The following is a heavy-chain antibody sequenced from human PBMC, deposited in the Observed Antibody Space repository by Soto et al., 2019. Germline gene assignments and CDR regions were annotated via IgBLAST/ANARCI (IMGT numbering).Heavy chain of an antibody. V-gene: IGHV3-21*01. CDR3: ARKMARDAFDI. CDR1: GFTFSSYS. J-gene: IGHJ3*02. CDR2: ISSSSSYI. Sequence: EVQLVESGGGLVKPGGSLRLSCAASGFTFSSYSMNWVRQAPGKGLEWVSSISSSSSYIYYADSVKGRFTISRDNAKNSLYLQMNRLRAEDTAVYYCARKMARDAFDIWGQGTMVTVSS.